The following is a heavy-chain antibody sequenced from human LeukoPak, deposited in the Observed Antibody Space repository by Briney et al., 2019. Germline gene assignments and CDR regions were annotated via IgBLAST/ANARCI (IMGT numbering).Heavy chain of an antibody. D-gene: IGHD3-10*01. Sequence: HTGGSLRLSCAASGFTFDDYAMHWVRQAPGKGLEWVSGISWNSGSIGYADSVKGRFTISRDNAKNSLYLQMNSLRAEDTAVYYCARDPYFGELSPYLYYYYMDVWGKGTTVTVSS. V-gene: IGHV3-9*01. CDR2: ISWNSGSI. CDR1: GFTFDDYA. J-gene: IGHJ6*03. CDR3: ARDPYFGELSPYLYYYYMDV.